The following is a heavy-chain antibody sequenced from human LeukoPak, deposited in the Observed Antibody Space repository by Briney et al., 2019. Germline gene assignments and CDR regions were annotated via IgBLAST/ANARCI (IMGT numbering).Heavy chain of an antibody. Sequence: SETLSLTCTVSGGSISSYYWSWIRQPPGKGLEWIGYIYYSGSTNYNPSLKSRVTISVDTSKNQFSLKLSSVTAADTAVYYCARVVTMVRGKRYFDYWGQGTLVTVSS. J-gene: IGHJ4*02. CDR1: GGSISSYY. D-gene: IGHD3-10*01. V-gene: IGHV4-59*01. CDR3: ARVVTMVRGKRYFDY. CDR2: IYYSGST.